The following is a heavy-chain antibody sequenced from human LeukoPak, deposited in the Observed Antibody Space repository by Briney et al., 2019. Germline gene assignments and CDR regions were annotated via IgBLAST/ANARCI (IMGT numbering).Heavy chain of an antibody. Sequence: GGSLRLSCAASGFTVSSNYMSWVRQAPGKGLEWVTVIYSGGSTYYADSVKGRFTISRDNSKNTLYLQMNSPRAEDTAVYYCARWGYGDRGNYWGQGTLVTVSS. CDR3: ARWGYGDRGNY. CDR1: GFTVSSNY. V-gene: IGHV3-53*05. J-gene: IGHJ4*02. D-gene: IGHD4-17*01. CDR2: IYSGGST.